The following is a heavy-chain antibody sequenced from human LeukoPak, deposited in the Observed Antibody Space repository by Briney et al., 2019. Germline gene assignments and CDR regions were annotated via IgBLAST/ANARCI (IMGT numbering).Heavy chain of an antibody. Sequence: GGSLRLSCAASGFTFSRYWMSWVRQSPRKGLEWVANIKQDGSETYYVDSVKGRFTIFRDNARNSLYPQMNTLRPEDTAVYYCARDKGDYDTSGSLFVFGGQGTLVTVSS. D-gene: IGHD3-22*01. J-gene: IGHJ4*02. CDR1: GFTFSRYW. CDR2: IKQDGSET. CDR3: ARDKGDYDTSGSLFVF. V-gene: IGHV3-7*03.